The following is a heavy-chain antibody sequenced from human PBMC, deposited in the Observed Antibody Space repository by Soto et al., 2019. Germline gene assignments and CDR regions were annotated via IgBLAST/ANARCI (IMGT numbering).Heavy chain of an antibody. CDR1: GYTFTSYA. CDR2: INAGNGNT. Sequence: ASVKVSCKASGYTFTSYAMHWVRQAPGQRLEWMGWINAGNGNTQYSQKFQGRVTITRDTSASTAYMELSSLRSEDTAVYYCARDYSSGWYYFDYWGQGTLVTVSS. D-gene: IGHD6-19*01. CDR3: ARDYSSGWYYFDY. J-gene: IGHJ4*02. V-gene: IGHV1-3*01.